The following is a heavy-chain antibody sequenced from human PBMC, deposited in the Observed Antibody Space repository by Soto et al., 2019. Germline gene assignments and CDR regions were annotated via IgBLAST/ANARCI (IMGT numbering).Heavy chain of an antibody. J-gene: IGHJ3*02. CDR1: GFTLSHYY. D-gene: IGHD3-10*01. Sequence: VQLQESGGGLVQPGGSLRLSCAVSGFTLSHYYMHWARQAPGKGLVWVSHINGDGSSTNYADSVKGRFTISRDNAKNTLYLQMTSLRVEDTAVYFCARGGVPAALDMWGEGTMVPVSS. V-gene: IGHV3-74*01. CDR3: ARGGVPAALDM. CDR2: INGDGSST.